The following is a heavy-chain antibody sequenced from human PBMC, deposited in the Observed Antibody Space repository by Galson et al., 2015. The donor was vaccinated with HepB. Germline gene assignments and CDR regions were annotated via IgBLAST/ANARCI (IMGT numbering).Heavy chain of an antibody. V-gene: IGHV1-69*13. D-gene: IGHD6-6*01. CDR2: IIPIFGTA. J-gene: IGHJ6*02. Sequence: SVKVSCKASGGTFSSYAISWVRQAPGQGLEWMGGIIPIFGTANYAQKFQGRVTITADESTSTAYMELSSLRSEDTAVYYCASDGAARGDYYYYYGMDVWGQGTTVTVSS. CDR3: ASDGAARGDYYYYYGMDV. CDR1: GGTFSSYA.